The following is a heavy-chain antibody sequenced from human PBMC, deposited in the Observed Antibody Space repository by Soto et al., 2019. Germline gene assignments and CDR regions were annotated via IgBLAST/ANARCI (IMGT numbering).Heavy chain of an antibody. V-gene: IGHV4-34*01. CDR1: GGSFSDYY. J-gene: IGHJ4*02. Sequence: PSETLSLTCAVYGGSFSDYYWTWIRQPPGKGLEWIGEIHHSGSTNYNPSLKSRVTISLDTSKNQFSLKLSSVTAADAAVYYCASYGRGTYYYGYHFDYWGQGTLVTVSS. D-gene: IGHD3-10*01. CDR3: ASYGRGTYYYGYHFDY. CDR2: IHHSGST.